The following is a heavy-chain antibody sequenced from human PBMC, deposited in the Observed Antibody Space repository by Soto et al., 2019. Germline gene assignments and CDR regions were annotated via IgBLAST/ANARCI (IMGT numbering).Heavy chain of an antibody. CDR2: INAGNGNT. Sequence: ASVNGSCKASGYGFTSYAMHWVRQAPGQRLEWMGWINAGNGNTKYSQKFQGRVTITRDTSASTAYMELSSLRSEDTAVYYCATSSSGSPASCDYWGQGTLVTVSS. CDR1: GYGFTSYA. V-gene: IGHV1-3*01. J-gene: IGHJ4*02. CDR3: ATSSSGSPASCDY. D-gene: IGHD3-22*01.